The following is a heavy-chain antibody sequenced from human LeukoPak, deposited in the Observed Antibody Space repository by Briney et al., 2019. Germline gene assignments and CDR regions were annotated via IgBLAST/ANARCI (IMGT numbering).Heavy chain of an antibody. CDR3: ASQAGWSYYGSGSYNY. CDR1: GYSISSGYY. D-gene: IGHD3-10*01. V-gene: IGHV4-38-2*01. CDR2: IYHSGST. J-gene: IGHJ4*02. Sequence: SETLSLTCAVSGYSISSGYYWGWIRQPPGKGLEWIGSIYHSGSTYYNPSLKSRVTISVDTSKNQFSLKLNSVTAADTAVYYCASQAGWSYYGSGSYNYWGQGTLVTVSS.